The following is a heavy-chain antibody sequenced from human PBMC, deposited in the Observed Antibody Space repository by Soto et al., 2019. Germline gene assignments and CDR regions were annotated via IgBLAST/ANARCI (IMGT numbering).Heavy chain of an antibody. J-gene: IGHJ6*02. Sequence: GGSLRLSCAASGFTFSSYSMNWVRQAPGKGLEWVSSISSSSSYIYYADSVKGRFTISRDNAKNSLYLQMNSLRAEDTAVYYCARSLVVPAAPCYYYGMDVSGQGTTVTVSS. CDR1: GFTFSSYS. CDR2: ISSSSSYI. CDR3: ARSLVVPAAPCYYYGMDV. V-gene: IGHV3-21*01. D-gene: IGHD2-2*01.